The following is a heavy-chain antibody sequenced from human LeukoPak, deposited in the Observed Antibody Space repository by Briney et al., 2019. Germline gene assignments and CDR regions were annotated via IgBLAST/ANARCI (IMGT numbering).Heavy chain of an antibody. CDR2: ISGSGGST. D-gene: IGHD1-26*01. Sequence: GRSLRLSCAASGFTFSSYGMHWVRQAPGKGLEWVSTISGSGGSTFYADSVKGRFTISRDNSKNTLYLQMNSLRAEDTALYYCAKWERGDTSFDYWGQGTLVTVSS. CDR3: AKWERGDTSFDY. J-gene: IGHJ4*02. V-gene: IGHV3-23*01. CDR1: GFTFSSYG.